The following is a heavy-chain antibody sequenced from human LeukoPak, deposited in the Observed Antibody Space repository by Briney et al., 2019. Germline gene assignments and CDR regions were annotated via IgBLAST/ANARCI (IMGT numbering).Heavy chain of an antibody. Sequence: GGSLRLSCIASGFTFDVYAMHWVRQAPGKGLEWVSGISWNSGSIGYADSVKGRFTISRDNSKSTLYIQMNGLRAEDTAVYYCARAKPKNMVRGLIMRRESRYYFDYWGQGTLVTVSS. CDR3: ARAKPKNMVRGLIMRRESRYYFDY. D-gene: IGHD3-10*01. J-gene: IGHJ4*02. V-gene: IGHV3-9*01. CDR1: GFTFDVYA. CDR2: ISWNSGSI.